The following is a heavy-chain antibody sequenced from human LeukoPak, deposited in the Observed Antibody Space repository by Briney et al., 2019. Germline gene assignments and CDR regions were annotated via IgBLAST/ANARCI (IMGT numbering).Heavy chain of an antibody. Sequence: SQTLSLTCTVSGGSISSGGYYWSWIRQHPGKGLEWTGYIYYSGSTYYNPSLKSRVTISMDRSKNQLSLKLTSVTAADTAVYFCARVVHYYDKLHSFDYWGQGILVTVSS. CDR1: GGSISSGGYY. D-gene: IGHD3-22*01. V-gene: IGHV4-31*03. CDR3: ARVVHYYDKLHSFDY. J-gene: IGHJ4*02. CDR2: IYYSGST.